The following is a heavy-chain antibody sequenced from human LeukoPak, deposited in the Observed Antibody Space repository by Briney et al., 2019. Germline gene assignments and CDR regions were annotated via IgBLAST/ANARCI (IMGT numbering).Heavy chain of an antibody. J-gene: IGHJ6*02. V-gene: IGHV3-21*01. CDR3: ARANVVAAAAIYYYYGMDV. CDR1: GFTFSSYS. CDR2: ISSSSSYI. Sequence: GGSLRLSCAASGFTFSSYSMNWVRQAPGKGLEWVSSISSSSSYIYYADSVKGRFTISRDNAKNSLYLQMNSLRAEDTAVYYCARANVVAAAAIYYYYGMDVWGQGTTVTVSS. D-gene: IGHD6-13*01.